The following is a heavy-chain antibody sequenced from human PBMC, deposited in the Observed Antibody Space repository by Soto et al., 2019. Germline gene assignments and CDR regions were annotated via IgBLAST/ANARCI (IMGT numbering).Heavy chain of an antibody. CDR2: ISWNSGSI. V-gene: IGHV3-9*01. CDR1: GFSYDDYA. J-gene: IGHJ1*01. D-gene: IGHD2-2*01. CDR3: TKERLGYCTSTSCSYFQH. Sequence: PGGSLRLSCAASGFSYDDYAMHWVRQAPGKGLEWVSGISWNSGSIDYADSVKGRFTICRDNAKNSLYLQMNSLRAEDTAFYYCTKERLGYCTSTSCSYFQHWGQGTLVTVSS.